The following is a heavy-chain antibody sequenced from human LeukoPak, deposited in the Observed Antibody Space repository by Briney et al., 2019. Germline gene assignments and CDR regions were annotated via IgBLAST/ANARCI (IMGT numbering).Heavy chain of an antibody. CDR3: ATGRSIRYFDY. V-gene: IGHV4-59*12. D-gene: IGHD3-9*01. Sequence: SETLSLTCTVSGGSISSYYWNGVRQPPGKGLEWIGYVHYSGSTNYNPSLKSRVTISVDTSKSQFSLKLSSATAADTAVYYCATGRSIRYFDYWGQGTLLTVSS. J-gene: IGHJ4*02. CDR1: GGSISSYY. CDR2: VHYSGST.